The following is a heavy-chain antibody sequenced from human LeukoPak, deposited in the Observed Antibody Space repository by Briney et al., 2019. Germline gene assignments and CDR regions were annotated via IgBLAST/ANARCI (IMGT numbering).Heavy chain of an antibody. D-gene: IGHD3-22*01. CDR1: GFSFSSYG. Sequence: GKSLRLSCAASGFSFSSYGMHWVRQAPGKGLEWVAVIWFDGTNKYYADSVKGRFTITRDNSKDTLYLQMNSLRVEDTAVYYCARKGRATHYYDSSGYYYLDDWGQGTQVTVSS. V-gene: IGHV3-33*01. CDR3: ARKGRATHYYDSSGYYYLDD. J-gene: IGHJ4*02. CDR2: IWFDGTNK.